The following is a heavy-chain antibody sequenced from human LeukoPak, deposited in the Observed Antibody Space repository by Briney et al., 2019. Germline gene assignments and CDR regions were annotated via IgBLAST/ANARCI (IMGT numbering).Heavy chain of an antibody. J-gene: IGHJ4*02. CDR2: LASGASP. D-gene: IGHD2-2*01. Sequence: HPGGSLRLSCAASGFTFSTYAMSWVRQAPGKGLEWVSALASGASPSYADSVKGRFTISRDNSKNTLYLQLNSLTAEDTAVYYCARQLGYCSSGNCYFDSWGQGTLVTVSS. CDR3: ARQLGYCSSGNCYFDS. V-gene: IGHV3-23*01. CDR1: GFTFSTYA.